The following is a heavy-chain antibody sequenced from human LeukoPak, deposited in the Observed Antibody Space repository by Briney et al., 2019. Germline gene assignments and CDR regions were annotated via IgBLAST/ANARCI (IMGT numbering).Heavy chain of an antibody. D-gene: IGHD4-17*01. CDR3: VKLSTTVTTRDY. V-gene: IGHV3-30*18. J-gene: IGHJ4*02. Sequence: PGRSLRLSCAASGFTFSSYGMHWVRQAPGKGLEWVAVISYDGSNKYYADSVKGRFTISRDNSKNTLYLQMNSLRAEDTAVYYCVKLSTTVTTRDYWGQGTLVTVSS. CDR1: GFTFSSYG. CDR2: ISYDGSNK.